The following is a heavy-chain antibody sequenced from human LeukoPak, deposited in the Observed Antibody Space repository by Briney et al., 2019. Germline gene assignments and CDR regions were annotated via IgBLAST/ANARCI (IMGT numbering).Heavy chain of an antibody. CDR1: GSTFSSTG. CDR2: ISAGGAST. J-gene: IGHJ6*03. Sequence: GGSLRLSCAASGSTFSSTGMTWVRQAPGKGLEWVSSISAGGASTYYADSVKGRFTISRDNSRDTLYLQMNSLRAEDTAVYYCARMWLLSYYIDFWGEGTTVTVS. V-gene: IGHV3-23*01. D-gene: IGHD3-22*01. CDR3: ARMWLLSYYIDF.